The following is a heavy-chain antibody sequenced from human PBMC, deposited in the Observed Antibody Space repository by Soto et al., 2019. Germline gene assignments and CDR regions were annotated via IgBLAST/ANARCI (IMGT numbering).Heavy chain of an antibody. V-gene: IGHV3-23*01. D-gene: IGHD2-21*02. CDR2: ITGSGGLA. CDR1: GVTFNKYA. Sequence: EVQLLESGGDFVQPGGSLRLSCAVSGVTFNKYAMSWVRLPPGKGPEWVSAITGSGGLAYYADSVKGRFSNSRDNSKNILFLQMNRLKDEDSATYYCAKGDYGGNSPYWYFDLWGRGTLVIVSS. CDR3: AKGDYGGNSPYWYFDL. J-gene: IGHJ2*01.